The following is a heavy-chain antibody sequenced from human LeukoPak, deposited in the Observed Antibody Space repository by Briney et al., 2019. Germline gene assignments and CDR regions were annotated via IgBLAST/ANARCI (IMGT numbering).Heavy chain of an antibody. CDR1: GGSIISYY. CDR2: IYYSGTT. Sequence: SETLSLTCAVSGGSIISYYWSWLRQPPGKGLEWIGYIYYSGTTNYNPPLKSRVTIPVDRSKNQFSLKLSSVTAADTAAYYCARGPGAMYFDFWGQGTLVTVSS. CDR3: ARGPGAMYFDF. D-gene: IGHD2-2*01. V-gene: IGHV4-59*01. J-gene: IGHJ4*02.